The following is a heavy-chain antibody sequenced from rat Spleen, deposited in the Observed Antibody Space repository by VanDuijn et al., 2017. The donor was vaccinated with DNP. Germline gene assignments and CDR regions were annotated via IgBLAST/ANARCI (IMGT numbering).Heavy chain of an antibody. Sequence: EVQLQESGPGLVKPSQSLSLTCSVTGYSITSNYWGWIRKFPGNKMEWMGYISYSGSTSYNPSLKSRISITRDTSKNQFFLQVNSVTTEDTATYYCARWSRYFDYWGQGTLVTVSS. CDR2: ISYSGST. CDR1: GYSITSNY. D-gene: IGHD1-3*01. J-gene: IGHJ3*01. V-gene: IGHV3-1*01. CDR3: ARWSRYFDY.